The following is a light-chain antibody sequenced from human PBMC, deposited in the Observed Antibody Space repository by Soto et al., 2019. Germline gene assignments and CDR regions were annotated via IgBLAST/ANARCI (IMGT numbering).Light chain of an antibody. CDR2: DAS. J-gene: IGKJ2*01. V-gene: IGKV1-33*01. CDR3: KQYDKLPPYT. CDR1: QDISNY. Sequence: DIQMTQSPSSLSASVGDRVTITCQASQDISNYLNWYQQKPGKAPKLLIYDASNLETGVPSRFSGSGSGTDFTFTISSLQPEDIATYYCKQYDKLPPYTFGQGTKLEIK.